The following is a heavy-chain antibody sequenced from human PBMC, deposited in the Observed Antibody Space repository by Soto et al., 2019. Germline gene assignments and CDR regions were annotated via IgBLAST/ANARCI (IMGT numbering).Heavy chain of an antibody. Sequence: QVQLVQSGAEVKKPGSSVKVSCKASGGTFSSYAISWVRQAPGQGLEWMGGIITIFGTANYAQKCQGRVTITADESTSTAYMELRSLRAEDTAVYYLSSLSGRKISSGPRGAFDSGCQGTMVTVSS. D-gene: IGHD6-19*01. V-gene: IGHV1-69*01. CDR1: GGTFSSYA. CDR3: SSLSGRKISSGPRGAFDS. J-gene: IGHJ3*02. CDR2: IITIFGTA.